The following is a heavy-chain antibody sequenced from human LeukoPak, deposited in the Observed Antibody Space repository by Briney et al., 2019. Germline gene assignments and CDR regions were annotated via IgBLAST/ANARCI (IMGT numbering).Heavy chain of an antibody. CDR1: GYTFTSYD. Sequence: GASVKVSCKASGYTFTSYDINWVRQATGQGLEWMGWINPNSGNTGYAQKFQGRITMTRNTSISTAYMELSSLTSEDTAVYYCARIAAAGNRRLSFWGQGTLVTVSS. CDR2: INPNSGNT. CDR3: ARIAAAGNRRLSF. J-gene: IGHJ4*02. D-gene: IGHD6-13*01. V-gene: IGHV1-8*01.